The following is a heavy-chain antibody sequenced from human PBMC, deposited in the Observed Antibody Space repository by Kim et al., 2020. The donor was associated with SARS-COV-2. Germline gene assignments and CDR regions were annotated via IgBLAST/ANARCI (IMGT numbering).Heavy chain of an antibody. D-gene: IGHD2-15*01. J-gene: IGHJ5*02. Sequence: GGSLRLSCAASGFTFSSYWMHWVRQAPGKGLVWVSRINSDGSSTSYADSVKGRFTISRDNAKNTLYLQMNSLRAEDTAVYYCARNAKLNYCSGGSCYVRDWVDPWGQGTLVTVSS. CDR3: ARNAKLNYCSGGSCYVRDWVDP. CDR1: GFTFSSYW. CDR2: INSDGSST. V-gene: IGHV3-74*01.